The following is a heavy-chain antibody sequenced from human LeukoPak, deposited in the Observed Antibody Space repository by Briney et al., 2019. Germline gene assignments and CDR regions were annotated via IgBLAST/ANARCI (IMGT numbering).Heavy chain of an antibody. V-gene: IGHV1-2*02. Sequence: ASVTVSCTASGYTFTGYYMHWVRQAPGQGLEWMGWINPNSGGTNYAQNFQGRVTMTRDTSINTAYMELSRLTSDDTAVYYCAKEGQIASTGRGGNWFDPWGQGTLVTVSS. D-gene: IGHD6-13*01. CDR3: AKEGQIASTGRGGNWFDP. CDR2: INPNSGGT. J-gene: IGHJ5*02. CDR1: GYTFTGYY.